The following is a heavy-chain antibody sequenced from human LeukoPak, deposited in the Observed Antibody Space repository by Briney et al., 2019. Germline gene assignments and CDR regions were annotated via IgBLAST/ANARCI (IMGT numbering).Heavy chain of an antibody. V-gene: IGHV4-39*07. CDR3: CGSGWFAGPFGY. CDR2: MHYSGST. Sequence: KPSETLSLTCTVSGGSISSSSYYWGWIRQSPETGLEWIGSMHYSGSTYYNPSLNSRVTISVDTSKNQFSLKLTSVTAADTAVYYCCGSGWFAGPFGYWGQGALVTVSS. CDR1: GGSISSSSYY. D-gene: IGHD6-19*01. J-gene: IGHJ4*02.